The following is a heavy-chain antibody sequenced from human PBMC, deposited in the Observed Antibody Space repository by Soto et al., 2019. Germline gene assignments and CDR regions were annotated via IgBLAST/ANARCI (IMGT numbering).Heavy chain of an antibody. D-gene: IGHD3-22*01. J-gene: IGHJ4*02. CDR2: ISAYNGNT. CDR3: ARERRAHYYDSSGYYLDY. V-gene: IGHV1-18*04. Sequence: ASVKVSCKASGYTFTSYGISWVRQAPGQGLEWMGWISAYNGNTNYAQKLQGRVTMTTDTSTSTAYMELRSLRSGDTAVYYCARERRAHYYDSSGYYLDYWGQGTLVTVSS. CDR1: GYTFTSYG.